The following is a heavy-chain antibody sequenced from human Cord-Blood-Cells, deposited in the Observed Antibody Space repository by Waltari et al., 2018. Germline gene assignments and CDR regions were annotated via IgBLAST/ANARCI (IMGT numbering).Heavy chain of an antibody. V-gene: IGHV3-21*01. CDR1: GFTFSSYS. Sequence: EVQLVESGGGLVKPGGSPRLSCAASGFTFSSYSMNWVRQAPGKGLEWVSSISSSSSHIYYADSVKGRFTISRDNAKNSLYLQMNSLRAEDTAVYYCARGTGDYYYYYGMDVWGQGTTVTVSS. CDR3: ARGTGDYYYYYGMDV. CDR2: ISSSSSHI. D-gene: IGHD7-27*01. J-gene: IGHJ6*02.